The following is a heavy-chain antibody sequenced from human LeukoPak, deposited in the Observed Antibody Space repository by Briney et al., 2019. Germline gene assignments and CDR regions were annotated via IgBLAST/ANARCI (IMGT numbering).Heavy chain of an antibody. CDR1: GFTFRSFG. CDR3: ARNLRESSSYYFDY. J-gene: IGHJ4*02. D-gene: IGHD6-13*01. Sequence: GGSLRLSCATSGFTFRSFGMHWVRQAPGKGLGWVSSISSSSSYIYYADSVKGRFTISRDNAKNSLYLQMNSLRAEDTAVYYCARNLRESSSYYFDYWGQGTLVTVSS. CDR2: ISSSSSYI. V-gene: IGHV3-21*01.